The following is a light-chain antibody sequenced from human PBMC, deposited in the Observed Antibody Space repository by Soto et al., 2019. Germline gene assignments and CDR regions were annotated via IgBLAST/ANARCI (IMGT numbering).Light chain of an antibody. CDR1: SGHSSYA. CDR2: VNSDGSH. V-gene: IGLV4-69*01. CDR3: QTWGTGPWV. Sequence: QLVLTQSPSASASLGASVKVTCTLSSGHSSYAIAWHQQQPEKGPRYLMKVNSDGSHSKGDGIPDRFSGSSSGAERYLTISRLQSEDAADYYCQTWGTGPWVFGGGTKLTVL. J-gene: IGLJ3*02.